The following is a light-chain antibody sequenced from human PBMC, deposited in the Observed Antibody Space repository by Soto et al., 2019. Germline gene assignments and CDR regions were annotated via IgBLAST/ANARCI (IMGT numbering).Light chain of an antibody. CDR1: TGAVTNGYY. CDR3: LVYYGGAGV. V-gene: IGLV7-43*01. Sequence: QAVVSQEPSLSVSPGGTVSLTCASRTGAVTNGYYPNWFQQKPGHEPWALIYSTSNKHSWTPARFSGPLLGGKAAMTLSGVHTEDEAVYVGLVYYGGAGVVGGGTKVTVL. CDR2: STS. J-gene: IGLJ3*02.